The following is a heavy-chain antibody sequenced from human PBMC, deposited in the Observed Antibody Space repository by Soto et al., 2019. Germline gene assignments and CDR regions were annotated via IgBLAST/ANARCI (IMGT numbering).Heavy chain of an antibody. V-gene: IGHV1-69*10. CDR3: ARGPFRPSAMDV. CDR1: GDNFKKNV. D-gene: IGHD3-10*01. Sequence: ASVKVSCKTSGDNFKKNVFTWARQAPGQGLEWMGGTIPALGKTHYIEKFQGRVTITVDDATRTVYMEVRDLTSEDTAIYYCARGPFRPSAMDVWGQGTTVTVSS. CDR2: TIPALGKT. J-gene: IGHJ6*02.